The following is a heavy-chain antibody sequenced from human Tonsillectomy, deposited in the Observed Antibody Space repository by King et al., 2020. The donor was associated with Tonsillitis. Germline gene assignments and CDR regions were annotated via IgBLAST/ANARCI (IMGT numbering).Heavy chain of an antibody. J-gene: IGHJ4*02. V-gene: IGHV3-48*01. CDR2: ISSSSSTI. CDR3: ARDWNY. CDR1: GFTFSSYS. D-gene: IGHD3-3*01. Sequence: QLVQSGGGLVQPGGSLRLSCAASGFTFSSYSMNWVRQAPGKGLEWVSYISSSSSTIYYADSVTGRFTISRDNAKNSLYLQMNSLRAEDTAVYYCARDWNYWGQGTLVTVSS.